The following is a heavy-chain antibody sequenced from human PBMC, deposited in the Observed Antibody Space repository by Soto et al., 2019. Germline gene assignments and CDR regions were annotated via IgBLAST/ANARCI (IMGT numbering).Heavy chain of an antibody. CDR2: IYYSGST. D-gene: IGHD3-9*01. V-gene: IGHV4-30-4*01. J-gene: IGHJ4*02. CDR3: GRVVILTGYSIDY. CDR1: GGSISSGDYY. Sequence: QVQLQESGPGLVKPSQTLSLTCTVSGGSISSGDYYWSWIRQPPGKGLEWIGYIYYSGSTYYNPSLKSRVTIPVDTSKNQFPRKLSSVTAADTAVYYCGRVVILTGYSIDYWGQGTLVTVSS.